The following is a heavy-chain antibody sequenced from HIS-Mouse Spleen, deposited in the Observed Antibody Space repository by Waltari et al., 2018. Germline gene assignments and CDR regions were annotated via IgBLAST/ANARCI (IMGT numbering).Heavy chain of an antibody. Sequence: QVQLVESGGGVVQPGRSLRLSCAASGFTFSSYAMHWVRQAPGKGLEWVAVISYDGSNKYYADSVKGRFTISRENSKNTLYLQMNSLRAEDTAVYYCARGYPRGIGLGRDYWGQGTLVTVSS. J-gene: IGHJ4*02. D-gene: IGHD5-18*01. CDR3: ARGYPRGIGLGRDY. CDR1: GFTFSSYA. V-gene: IGHV3-30*04. CDR2: ISYDGSNK.